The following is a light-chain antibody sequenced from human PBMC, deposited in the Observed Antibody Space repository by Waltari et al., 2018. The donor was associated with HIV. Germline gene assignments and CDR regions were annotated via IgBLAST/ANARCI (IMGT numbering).Light chain of an antibody. CDR2: WAS. CDR3: QQYYSTPRT. CDR1: QSVLYSSNNKNY. Sequence: IVMTQSPDSLAVPLGERATIKCKSSQSVLYSSNNKNYLAWYQQKPGQPPKLLIYWASTRESGVPDRFSGSGSGTDFTLSISSLQAEDVAVYYCQQYYSTPRTFGQGTEVEIK. J-gene: IGKJ1*01. V-gene: IGKV4-1*01.